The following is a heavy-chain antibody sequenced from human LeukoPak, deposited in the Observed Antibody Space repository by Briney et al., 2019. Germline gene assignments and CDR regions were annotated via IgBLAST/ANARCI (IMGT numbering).Heavy chain of an antibody. CDR3: ARGAEGIAASDSNFDY. D-gene: IGHD6-13*01. CDR2: ISTSGSYI. CDR1: GFTFSRNS. J-gene: IGHJ4*02. V-gene: IGHV3-21*01. Sequence: GGSLRLSCAASGFTFSRNSMNWVRQAPGKGLEWVSSISTSGSYIHYADSVKGRITISRDNAKKLLYLQMNSLRAEDTAVYYCARGAEGIAASDSNFDYWGQGTLVSVSS.